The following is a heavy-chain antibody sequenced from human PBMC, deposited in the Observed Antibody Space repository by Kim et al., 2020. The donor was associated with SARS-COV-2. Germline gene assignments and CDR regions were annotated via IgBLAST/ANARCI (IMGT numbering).Heavy chain of an antibody. Sequence: SETLSLTCTVSGGSISSGGYYWSWIRQHPGKGLEWIGYISYSGSPYYNLSLKSRLTISVDTSKNQFSLKLNSVTAADTAVYYCARDQGDYGAHSSNSNWLDPCGQGTLVTVSS. D-gene: IGHD4-17*01. CDR2: ISYSGSP. V-gene: IGHV4-31*03. CDR3: ARDQGDYGAHSSNSNWLDP. J-gene: IGHJ5*02. CDR1: GGSISSGGYY.